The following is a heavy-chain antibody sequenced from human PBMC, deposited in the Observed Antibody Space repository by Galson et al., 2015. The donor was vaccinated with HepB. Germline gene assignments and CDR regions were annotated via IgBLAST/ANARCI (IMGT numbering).Heavy chain of an antibody. Sequence: SETLSLTCAVYGGSFSGYYWSWIRQPPGKGLEWIGEINHSGSTNYNPSLKSRVTISVDTSKNQFSLKLSSVTAADTAVYYCARGCLVPAVRYCSSTSCYPIYYYYGMDVWGQGTTVTVSS. CDR2: INHSGST. D-gene: IGHD2-2*01. V-gene: IGHV4-34*01. J-gene: IGHJ6*02. CDR3: ARGCLVPAVRYCSSTSCYPIYYYYGMDV. CDR1: GGSFSGYY.